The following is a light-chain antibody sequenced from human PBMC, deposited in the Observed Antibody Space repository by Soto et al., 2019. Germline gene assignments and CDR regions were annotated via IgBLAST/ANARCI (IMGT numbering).Light chain of an antibody. CDR2: DAS. CDR1: QSVSSS. Sequence: EIVLTQSPATLSLSLGERATLSCRARQSVSSSLAWYQQKPGQAPRLLIYDASKRATGIPARFTGSGSGTDFTLTISSLEPEDFALYHCLQRSAWPLTFGPGTKVDIK. J-gene: IGKJ3*01. V-gene: IGKV3-11*01. CDR3: LQRSAWPLT.